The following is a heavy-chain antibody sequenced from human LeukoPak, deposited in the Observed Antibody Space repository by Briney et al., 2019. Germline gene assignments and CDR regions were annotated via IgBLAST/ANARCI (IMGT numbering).Heavy chain of an antibody. CDR2: IYSGGST. V-gene: IGHV3-53*01. CDR3: ARRAGAYSHPYDY. J-gene: IGHJ4*02. D-gene: IGHD4/OR15-4a*01. CDR1: GFSVSSNY. Sequence: GSLRLSCAVSGFSVSSNYMSWVRQAPGKGLEWVSVIYSGGSTYYADSVKGRFTISRDNSKNTLYLQMNSLRAEDTAVYYCARRAGAYSHPYDYWGQGTLVTVSS.